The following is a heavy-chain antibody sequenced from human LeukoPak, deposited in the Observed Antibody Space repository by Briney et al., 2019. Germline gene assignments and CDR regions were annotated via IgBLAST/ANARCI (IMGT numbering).Heavy chain of an antibody. Sequence: GGSLRLSCAASGFTFTSQGMAWVRQAPAKGLEWVSAITGSGDNTYYADSVKGRFTISRNNSRNTLYLQMNSLSAEDTAVYYCAKMQGYFDLWGRGTLVTVSS. V-gene: IGHV3-23*01. CDR3: AKMQGYFDL. CDR1: GFTFTSQG. J-gene: IGHJ2*01. CDR2: ITGSGDNT.